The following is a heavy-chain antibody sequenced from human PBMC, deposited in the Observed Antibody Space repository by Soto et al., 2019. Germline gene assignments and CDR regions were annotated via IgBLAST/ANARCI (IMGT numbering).Heavy chain of an antibody. D-gene: IGHD6-13*01. Sequence: PGESLKISCKGSGYSFTSYWINWVRQMPGKGLEWMGIIYPGDSDTRYSPSFQGQVTISADKSIDTAYLQWRSLKASDTAVYYCARHHGSPGSYFGLDVWGQGTTVNVSS. CDR1: GYSFTSYW. CDR3: ARHHGSPGSYFGLDV. CDR2: IYPGDSDT. J-gene: IGHJ6*02. V-gene: IGHV5-51*01.